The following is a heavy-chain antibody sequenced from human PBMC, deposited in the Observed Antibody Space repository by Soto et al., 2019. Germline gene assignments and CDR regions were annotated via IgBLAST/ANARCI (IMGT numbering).Heavy chain of an antibody. CDR2: IYYSGNT. CDR1: GGSISSGYYY. D-gene: IGHD1-26*01. V-gene: IGHV4-30-4*01. J-gene: IGHJ3*02. Sequence: KTSETLSLTCSVSGGSISSGYYYWSWIRQPPGKGLEWIGNIYYSGNTYYNPSLKSRLIISIDTSKNQFSLKLSSVTAVDTAVYYCARTSSAKYSGSPGAFDIWGQGTMVTVSS. CDR3: ARTSSAKYSGSPGAFDI.